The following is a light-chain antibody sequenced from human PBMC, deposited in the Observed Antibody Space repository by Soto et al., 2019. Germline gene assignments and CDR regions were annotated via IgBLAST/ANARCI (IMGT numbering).Light chain of an antibody. J-gene: IGKJ4*01. CDR3: HQYDYWPLT. Sequence: EVVMTQSPATLSMSPGESATLSCRASQSVSSNLAWYQQKPGQAPRLLFYGASTRATGIPARFSGSGSGTDFTPTISSLQSEDFAVYYCHQYDYWPLTFGGGTKVDI. CDR1: QSVSSN. V-gene: IGKV3D-15*01. CDR2: GAS.